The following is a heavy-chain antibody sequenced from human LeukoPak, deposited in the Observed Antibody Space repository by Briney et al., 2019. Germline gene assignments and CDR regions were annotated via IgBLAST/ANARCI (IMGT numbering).Heavy chain of an antibody. CDR3: ARGRLGIVTRGPDH. D-gene: IGHD2/OR15-2a*01. CDR2: IYTSGST. CDR1: GTFISNYY. J-gene: IGHJ4*02. Sequence: SDTLSLTCTVSGTFISNYYWSWIRQPAGKGLEWIGRIYTSGSTSYNPSLKSRVTMSVDTSKNQFSLELNSVTAADTAVYYCARGRLGIVTRGPDHWGQGTLVTVSS. V-gene: IGHV4-4*07.